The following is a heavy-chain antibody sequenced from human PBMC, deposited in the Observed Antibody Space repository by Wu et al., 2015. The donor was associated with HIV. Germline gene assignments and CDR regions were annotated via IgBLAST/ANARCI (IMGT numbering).Heavy chain of an antibody. CDR2: IIPIFGTA. J-gene: IGHJ4*02. Sequence: SGGTFSSYAISWVRQAPGQGLEWMGRIIPIFGTANYAQKFQGRVTITADESTSTAYMELSSLRSEDTAVYYCAIRTEWAHYYDSSGYSPWGQGTLVTVSS. CDR3: AIRTEWAHYYDSSGYSP. V-gene: IGHV1-69*15. CDR1: GGTFSSYA. D-gene: IGHD3-22*01.